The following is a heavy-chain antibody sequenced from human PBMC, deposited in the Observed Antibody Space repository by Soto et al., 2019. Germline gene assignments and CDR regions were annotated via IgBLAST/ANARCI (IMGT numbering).Heavy chain of an antibody. J-gene: IGHJ4*02. Sequence: PGGSLRLSCAASGFSFSNAWMSWVRQAPGKGLEWVGRVKSKTDGGTTDYAAPVKGRFTVSRDDSKNMLVLQMNSLKTEDTAVYYCTTDAGYSGYYPRDFDYWGQGTLVTVSS. D-gene: IGHD3-22*01. CDR3: TTDAGYSGYYPRDFDY. V-gene: IGHV3-15*05. CDR2: VKSKTDGGTT. CDR1: GFSFSNAW.